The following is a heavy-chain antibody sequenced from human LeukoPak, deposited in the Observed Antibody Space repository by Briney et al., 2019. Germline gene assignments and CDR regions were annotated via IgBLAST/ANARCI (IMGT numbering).Heavy chain of an antibody. J-gene: IGHJ5*02. CDR2: IKQDGSEQ. V-gene: IGHV3-7*01. Sequence: GGSLRLSCAASGFTFTTYWMGWVRQAPGKGLEWVAIIKQDGSEQYYVDSVKGRFTISRDNAKNSLSLQMSSLRAEDTAVYYCARPLMYYYGSETYFWFDPWGQGTLVTVSS. CDR3: ARPLMYYYGSETYFWFDP. D-gene: IGHD3-10*01. CDR1: GFTFTTYW.